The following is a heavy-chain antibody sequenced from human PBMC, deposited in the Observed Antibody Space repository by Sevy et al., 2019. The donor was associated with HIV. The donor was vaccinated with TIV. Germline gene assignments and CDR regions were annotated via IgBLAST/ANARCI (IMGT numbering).Heavy chain of an antibody. J-gene: IGHJ4*02. V-gene: IGHV3-7*01. Sequence: GGYLRLSCAASGFTFSTYWMHWVRQAPGKGLEWVANIKQDESEKYYVASVKGRFTISRDNAKNSLYLQMNSLRPGDTAVYYCPRSNSGSFDYWGQGTLVTVSS. D-gene: IGHD3-22*01. CDR1: GFTFSTYW. CDR2: IKQDESEK. CDR3: PRSNSGSFDY.